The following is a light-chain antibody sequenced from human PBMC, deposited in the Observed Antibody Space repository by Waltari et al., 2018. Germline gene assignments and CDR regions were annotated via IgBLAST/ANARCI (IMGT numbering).Light chain of an antibody. CDR3: QQYGDSFLT. CDR1: HSISSSF. Sequence: EVVLTQSPGTLSLSPGERATLYCRASHSISSSFLAWYQQKPGQAPRLLIYDVSSRATGIPDRFSGSGSGTDFTLTISRLEAEDFAVYYCQQYGDSFLTFGGGTKVEIK. CDR2: DVS. V-gene: IGKV3-20*01. J-gene: IGKJ4*01.